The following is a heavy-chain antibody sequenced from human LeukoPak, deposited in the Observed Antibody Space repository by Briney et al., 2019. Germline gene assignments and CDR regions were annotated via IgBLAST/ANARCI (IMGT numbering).Heavy chain of an antibody. J-gene: IGHJ5*02. V-gene: IGHV4-59*01. D-gene: IGHD5-24*01. Sequence: SETLSLTCTVSGGSISSYYWSWIRQPPGKGLEWIGYIYYSGSTNYNPSLKSRVTISVDTSKNQFSLKLSSVTAADTAVYYCAREGGDGYNSLDPWGQGTLVTVSP. CDR2: IYYSGST. CDR1: GGSISSYY. CDR3: AREGGDGYNSLDP.